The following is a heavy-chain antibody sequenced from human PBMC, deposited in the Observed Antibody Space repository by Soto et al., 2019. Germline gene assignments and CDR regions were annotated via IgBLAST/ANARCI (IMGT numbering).Heavy chain of an antibody. J-gene: IGHJ4*02. CDR3: ARATASKVIAAAGFFDY. D-gene: IGHD6-25*01. V-gene: IGHV3-30-3*01. Sequence: QVQLVESGGGVVQPGRSLRLSCASSGFTFSSYAMHWVRQAPGKGLEWVAVISYDGSNKYYADSVKGRFTISRDNSKPTLYRQMNSLRAEDTAAYYCARATASKVIAAAGFFDYWGQGTLVTVSS. CDR1: GFTFSSYA. CDR2: ISYDGSNK.